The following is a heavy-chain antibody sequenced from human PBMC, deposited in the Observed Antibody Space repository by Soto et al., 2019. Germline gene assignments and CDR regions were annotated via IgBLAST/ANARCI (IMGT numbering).Heavy chain of an antibody. D-gene: IGHD3-3*01. J-gene: IGHJ5*02. CDR2: INGNDGST. V-gene: IGHV3-23*01. CDR3: AKAGTIFGVVMNNWFDP. CDR1: GFTFSSYA. Sequence: EVQLLESGGGLVQPGGSLRLSCAASGFTFSSYAMSWVRQAPGKGLEWVSTINGNDGSTYYADSVKGRFTISRDNSKNTLDLQMNSLRVEDTGVYYCAKAGTIFGVVMNNWFDPWGQGTLVTVSS.